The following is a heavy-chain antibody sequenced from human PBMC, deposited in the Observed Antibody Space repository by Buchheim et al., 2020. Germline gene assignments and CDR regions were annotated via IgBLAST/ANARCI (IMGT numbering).Heavy chain of an antibody. V-gene: IGHV3-23*01. J-gene: IGHJ4*02. CDR2: ISGGGDST. D-gene: IGHD2-2*02. CDR1: GFTFSSYA. Sequence: EVQLLESGGGLVQPGGSLRLSCAASGFTFSSYAMSWVRQAPGKGLEWVSAISGGGDSTYYADSVKGRFTISRGNSKKTLYLQINSLRAEDTALYYCAKVGFCSSASCYIDYWGQGTL. CDR3: AKVGFCSSASCYIDY.